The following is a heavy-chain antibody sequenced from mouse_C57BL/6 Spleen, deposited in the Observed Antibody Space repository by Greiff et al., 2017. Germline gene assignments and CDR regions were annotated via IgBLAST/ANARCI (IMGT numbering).Heavy chain of an antibody. J-gene: IGHJ2*01. CDR1: GYTFTSYW. V-gene: IGHV1-64*01. D-gene: IGHD2-4*01. CDR3: ARALYYDYLYFDY. Sequence: QVQLQQPGAELVKPGASVQLSCKASGYTFTSYWMHWVKQRPGQGLEWIGMIHPNSGSTNYNEKFKSKATLTVDKSSSTAYMQLSSLTSEDSAVYYCARALYYDYLYFDYWGQGTTLTVSS. CDR2: IHPNSGST.